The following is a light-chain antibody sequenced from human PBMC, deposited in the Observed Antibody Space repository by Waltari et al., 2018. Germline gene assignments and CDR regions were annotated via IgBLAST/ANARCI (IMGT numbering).Light chain of an antibody. CDR1: SSVVGSYNL. CDR3: CSYAGSSTFGV. Sequence: QSALTQPASVSGSPGQSITISCTGTSSVVGSYNLVSWYQQHPGKAPKLMIYEGSKRPSGVSNRFSGSKSGNTASLTISGLQADDEADYYCCSYAGSSTFGVFGGGTKLTVL. CDR2: EGS. J-gene: IGLJ3*02. V-gene: IGLV2-23*03.